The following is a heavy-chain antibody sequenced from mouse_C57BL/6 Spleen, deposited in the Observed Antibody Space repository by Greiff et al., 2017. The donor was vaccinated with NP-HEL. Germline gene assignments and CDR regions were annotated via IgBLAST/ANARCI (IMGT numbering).Heavy chain of an antibody. V-gene: IGHV5-9-1*02. CDR3: TREIENGNYDYYAMDY. D-gene: IGHD2-1*01. CDR2: ISSGGDYI. CDR1: GFTFSSYA. Sequence: EVKVEESGEGLVKPGGSLKLSCAASGFTFSSYAMSWVRQTPEKRLEWVAYISSGGDYIYYADTVKGRFTISRDNARNTLYLQMSSLKSEDTAMYYCTREIENGNYDYYAMDYWGQGTSVTVSS. J-gene: IGHJ4*01.